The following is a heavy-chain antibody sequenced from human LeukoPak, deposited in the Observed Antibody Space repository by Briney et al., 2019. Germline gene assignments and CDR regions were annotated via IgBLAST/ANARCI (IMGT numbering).Heavy chain of an antibody. CDR2: ISSSSSYI. CDR3: ARGGAAAASGGYEYFQH. J-gene: IGHJ1*01. CDR1: GFTFSSYR. Sequence: GGSLRLSCAASGFTFSSYRMNWVRQAPGKGLEWVSSISSSSSYIYYAGSVKGRFTISRDNAKNSLYLQMNSLRAEDTAVDYCARGGAAAASGGYEYFQHWGQGTLVTVSS. V-gene: IGHV3-21*01. D-gene: IGHD6-13*01.